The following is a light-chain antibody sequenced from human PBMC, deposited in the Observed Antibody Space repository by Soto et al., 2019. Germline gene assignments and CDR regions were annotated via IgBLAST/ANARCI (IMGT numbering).Light chain of an antibody. V-gene: IGLV2-11*01. CDR2: DVG. Sequence: TQPRSVSWSPGQSVTIYCTRTNRVVGGCSDVAWHPQHLGKARILMVYDVGRRPSGVRDRSSGSKSGNTAFLTTSGLQAEGEADYYCCSDAGSYTYVFGTGTKVTVL. CDR1: NRVVGGCSD. J-gene: IGLJ1*01. CDR3: CSDAGSYTYV.